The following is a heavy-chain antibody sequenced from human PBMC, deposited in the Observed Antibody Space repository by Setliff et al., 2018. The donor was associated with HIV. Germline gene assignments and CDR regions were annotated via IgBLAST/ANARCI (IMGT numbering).Heavy chain of an antibody. J-gene: IGHJ3*02. CDR2: ISGSRGST. V-gene: IGHV3-23*01. Sequence: GGSLRLSCAPSGFTFGSYAMSWVRQAPGKGLEWVSVISGSRGSTYYADSVKGRFTISRDNSKNTLYLQMNSLRAEDTALYYCAKERKSGWNHDAFDIWGQGTMVTVSS. CDR3: AKERKSGWNHDAFDI. D-gene: IGHD6-19*01. CDR1: GFTFGSYA.